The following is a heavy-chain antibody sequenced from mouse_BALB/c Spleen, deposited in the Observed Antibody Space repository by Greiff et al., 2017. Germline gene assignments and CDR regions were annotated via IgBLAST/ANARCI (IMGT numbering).Heavy chain of an antibody. CDR1: GFTFSDYY. V-gene: IGHV5-4*02. Sequence: DVKLVESGGGLVKPGGSLKLSCAASGFTFSDYYMYWVRQTPEKRLEWVATISDGGSYTYYPDSVKGRFTISRDNAKNNLYLQMSSLKSEDTAMYYCARDEGDGYSGFAYWGQGTLVTVSA. CDR3: ARDEGDGYSGFAY. D-gene: IGHD2-3*01. CDR2: ISDGGSYT. J-gene: IGHJ3*01.